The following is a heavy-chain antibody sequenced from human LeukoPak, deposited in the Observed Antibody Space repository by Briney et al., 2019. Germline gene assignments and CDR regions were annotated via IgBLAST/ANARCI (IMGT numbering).Heavy chain of an antibody. D-gene: IGHD3-10*01. Sequence: SETLSLTCTVSGGSISSYYWSWIRQPPGKGLEWIGYIYYSGSTNYNPSLKSRVTISVDTSKNQFSLKLSSVTAADTAVYYCARVIRITMVRGVFSFDPWGQGTLVTVSS. J-gene: IGHJ5*02. CDR1: GGSISSYY. CDR3: ARVIRITMVRGVFSFDP. CDR2: IYYSGST. V-gene: IGHV4-59*08.